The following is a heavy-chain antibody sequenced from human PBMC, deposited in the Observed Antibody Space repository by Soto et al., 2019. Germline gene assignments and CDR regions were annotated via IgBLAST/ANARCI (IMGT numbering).Heavy chain of an antibody. Sequence: EVQLVESGGGLVKPGGSLRLSCAASGFIFSNAWMNWVRQAPGKGLEWVGRIKSKTDGGTTDYAAPVKGRFTISRDDSKYTLFLQMRSLKPEDTAVYYGTTDDPMVVEVAANSDYWGQGTLVTVSS. J-gene: IGHJ4*02. CDR2: IKSKTDGGTT. CDR1: GFIFSNAW. D-gene: IGHD2-15*01. V-gene: IGHV3-15*07. CDR3: TTDDPMVVEVAANSDY.